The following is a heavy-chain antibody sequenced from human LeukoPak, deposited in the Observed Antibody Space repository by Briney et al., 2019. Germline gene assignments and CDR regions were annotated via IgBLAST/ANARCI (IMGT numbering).Heavy chain of an antibody. CDR3: ARERRSQAAQIALRYYYYMDV. V-gene: IGHV4-34*01. J-gene: IGHJ6*03. D-gene: IGHD6-6*01. CDR2: INHSGST. Sequence: PSETLSLTCAVYGGSFSGYYWSWIRQPPEKGLEWIGEINHSGSTNYNPSLKSRVTISVDTSKNQFSLKLSSVTAADTAVYYCARERRSQAAQIALRYYYYMDVWGKGTTVTLSS. CDR1: GGSFSGYY.